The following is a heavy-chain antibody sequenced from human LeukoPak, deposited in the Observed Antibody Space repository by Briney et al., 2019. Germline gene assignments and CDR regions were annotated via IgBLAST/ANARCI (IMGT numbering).Heavy chain of an antibody. CDR2: ISYDGSNK. CDR3: AREGSGWYGYYFDY. J-gene: IGHJ4*02. CDR1: GFTFSSYG. V-gene: IGHV3-30*03. Sequence: GGSLRLSCAASGFTFSSYGMHWVRQAPGKGLEWVAVISYDGSNKYYADSVKGRFTISRDNSKNTLYLQMNSLRAEDTAVYHCAREGSGWYGYYFDYWGQGTLVTVSS. D-gene: IGHD6-19*01.